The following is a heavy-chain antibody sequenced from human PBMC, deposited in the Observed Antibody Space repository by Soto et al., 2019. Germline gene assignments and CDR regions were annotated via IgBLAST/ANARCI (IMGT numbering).Heavy chain of an antibody. Sequence: QGQLVQFGAEVKKPGASVKVSCKASGYTFTSFGISWVRQAPGQGLEWMGWISAYNGNTNYAQKVQGRVTMTTDTSTSTAYMELRSLRSDDTAVYYCARDSGNLGNWAYFFDYWGQGTLVTVSS. CDR2: ISAYNGNT. V-gene: IGHV1-18*01. CDR3: ARDSGNLGNWAYFFDY. D-gene: IGHD7-27*01. J-gene: IGHJ4*02. CDR1: GYTFTSFG.